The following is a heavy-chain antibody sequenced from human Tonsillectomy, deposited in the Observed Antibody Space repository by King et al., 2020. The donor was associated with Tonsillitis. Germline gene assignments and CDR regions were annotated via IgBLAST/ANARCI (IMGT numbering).Heavy chain of an antibody. CDR3: ARDFRAAQLGHQRAYYDYYGLDV. D-gene: IGHD6-6*01. Sequence: VQLVESGADVKKPGSSVKVSCKASGGTFRSYAINWVRQAPGQGLELMGGIIPIFGAANYAQQFQGRVTITADESTSTAYMELSSLRSEDTAVDYCARDFRAAQLGHQRAYYDYYGLDVWGQGTTVTVSS. V-gene: IGHV1-69*01. CDR1: GGTFRSYA. J-gene: IGHJ6*02. CDR2: IIPIFGAA.